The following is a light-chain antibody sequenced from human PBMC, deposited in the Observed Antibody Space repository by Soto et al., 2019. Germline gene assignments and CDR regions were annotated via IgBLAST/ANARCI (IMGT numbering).Light chain of an antibody. J-gene: IGLJ1*01. Sequence: QSVLTQPPSASGSPGQSVTISCTGTSSDVGGYNYVSWYQQHPGKAPKLTIYEVSKRPSGVPDRFSGSKSGNTASLTVSGLQAEDEADYYCSSYAGSNNFPYVFGTGTKLTVL. V-gene: IGLV2-8*01. CDR3: SSYAGSNNFPYV. CDR2: EVS. CDR1: SSDVGGYNY.